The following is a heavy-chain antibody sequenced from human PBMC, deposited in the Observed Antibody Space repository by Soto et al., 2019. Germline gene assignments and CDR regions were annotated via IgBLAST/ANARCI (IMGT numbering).Heavy chain of an antibody. CDR3: ATVVGAVPY. CDR2: LSLHNGNT. D-gene: IGHD1-26*01. V-gene: IGHV1-18*01. CDR1: GYTFSSYP. J-gene: IGHJ4*02. Sequence: ASVKVSCKTSGYTFSSYPLSWVRQAPGQGLEWMGWLSLHNGNTKYAQNFQGRVTVTTDTSTDTAYMELRSLRYDDTAVYFCATVVGAVPYWGQ.